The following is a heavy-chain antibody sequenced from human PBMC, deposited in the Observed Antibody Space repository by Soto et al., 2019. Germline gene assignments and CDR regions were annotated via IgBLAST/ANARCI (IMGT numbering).Heavy chain of an antibody. CDR2: IRSKAYGGTT. J-gene: IGHJ6*02. D-gene: IGHD3-3*01. CDR3: TRGGDFWSGYWYYYYYGMDV. Sequence: SLRLSFTASGFTFGDYAMSWVRQAPGKVLEWLGFIRSKAYGGTTEYAASVKGRFTISRDDSKSIAYLQMNSLKTEDTAVYYCTRGGDFWSGYWYYYYYGMDVWGQGTTVTVSS. V-gene: IGHV3-49*04. CDR1: GFTFGDYA.